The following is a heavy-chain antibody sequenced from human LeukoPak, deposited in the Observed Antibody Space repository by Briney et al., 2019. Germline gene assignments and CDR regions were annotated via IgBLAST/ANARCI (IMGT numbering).Heavy chain of an antibody. CDR1: GFTFSSYW. D-gene: IGHD6-19*01. CDR2: IKQDGSEK. V-gene: IGHV3-7*01. Sequence: GGSLRLSCAASGFTFSSYWMSWVRQAPGKGLEWVANIKQDGSEKYYVDSVKGRFTISRDNAKNSLYLQMNSLRAEDTAVYYCARDHQQWLDHPFDYWGQGTPVTASS. J-gene: IGHJ4*02. CDR3: ARDHQQWLDHPFDY.